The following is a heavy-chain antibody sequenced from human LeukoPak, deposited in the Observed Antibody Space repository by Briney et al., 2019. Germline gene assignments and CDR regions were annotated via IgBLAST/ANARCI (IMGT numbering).Heavy chain of an antibody. D-gene: IGHD6-13*01. CDR2: IYYSGST. J-gene: IGHJ4*02. CDR1: GGSISSYY. V-gene: IGHV4-59*01. CDR3: ARASTQQLASDY. Sequence: SETLSLTCTVSGGSISSYYWSWIRQPPGKGLEWIGYIYYSGSTNYNPSLKSRVTISVDTSKNQFSLKLSSVTAAGTAVYYCARASTQQLASDYWGQGTLVTVSS.